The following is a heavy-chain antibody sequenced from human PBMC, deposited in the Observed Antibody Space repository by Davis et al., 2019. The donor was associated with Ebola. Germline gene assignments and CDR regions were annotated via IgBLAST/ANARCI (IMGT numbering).Heavy chain of an antibody. CDR3: ARETPSGLDY. CDR2: ISTSSTFI. D-gene: IGHD5-12*01. Sequence: SLRISCAASGFPFIDWTFDGVRQAPGKGLGWVSSISTSSTFIYYADSVKGRFSISRDNAQNSLYLQMNSLRVDDTAIYYCARETPSGLDYWGQGTLVTVSS. V-gene: IGHV3-21*01. J-gene: IGHJ4*02. CDR1: GFPFIDWT.